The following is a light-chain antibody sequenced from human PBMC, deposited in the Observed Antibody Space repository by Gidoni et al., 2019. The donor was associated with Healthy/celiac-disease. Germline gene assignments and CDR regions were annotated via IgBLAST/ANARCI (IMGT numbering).Light chain of an antibody. Sequence: QSALTPPASVSGSPGKSITISCTGTSSDVGGYNYVSVYQQHPGKAPKLMIYDVRNRPSGVSNRFSGSKSCNTASLTISGLQAEDEADYDCSSYTSSSTLDVVFGGGTKLTVL. J-gene: IGLJ2*01. CDR2: DVR. CDR3: SSYTSSSTLDVV. CDR1: SSDVGGYNY. V-gene: IGLV2-14*01.